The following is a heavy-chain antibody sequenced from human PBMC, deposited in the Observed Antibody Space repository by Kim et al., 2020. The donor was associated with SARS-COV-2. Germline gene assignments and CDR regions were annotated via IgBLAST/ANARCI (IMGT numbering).Heavy chain of an antibody. CDR3: TTRRWDYGGNIDY. V-gene: IGHV3-15*01. Sequence: YAAPVKSRFTNSRDDSKNTLYLQMNSQKTEDTAVYYCTTRRWDYGGNIDYWGQGTLVTVSS. J-gene: IGHJ4*02. D-gene: IGHD4-17*01.